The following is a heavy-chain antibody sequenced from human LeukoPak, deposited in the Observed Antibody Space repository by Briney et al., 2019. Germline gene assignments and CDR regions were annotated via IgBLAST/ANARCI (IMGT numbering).Heavy chain of an antibody. V-gene: IGHV1-18*01. J-gene: IGHJ3*02. CDR1: GGTFSSYA. Sequence: ASVKVSCKASGGTFSSYAISWVRQAPGQGLEWMGWISGYNGNTNYAQNLQGRVTLTTDTSTSTAYMELRSLRYDDTAVYYCVRDESGFDIWGQGTMVTVSS. D-gene: IGHD1-26*01. CDR3: VRDESGFDI. CDR2: ISGYNGNT.